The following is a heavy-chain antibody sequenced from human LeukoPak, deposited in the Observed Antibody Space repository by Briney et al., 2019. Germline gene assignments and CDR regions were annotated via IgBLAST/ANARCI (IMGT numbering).Heavy chain of an antibody. J-gene: IGHJ4*02. CDR1: GFTFSDYY. D-gene: IGHD1-26*01. CDR2: ISSGGSDT. CDR3: ARVLGSYAFDY. V-gene: IGHV3-11*06. Sequence: GGSLRLSCAASGFTFSDYYMSWIRQAPGKGLEWVSYISSGGSDTNYADSVKGRFTISRDNTKNSLYLQMNSLRAEDTAVYYCARVLGSYAFDYWGQGNLVTVSS.